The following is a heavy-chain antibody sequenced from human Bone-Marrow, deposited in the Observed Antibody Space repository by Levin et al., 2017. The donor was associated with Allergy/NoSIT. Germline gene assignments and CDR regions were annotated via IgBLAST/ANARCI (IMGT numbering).Heavy chain of an antibody. CDR3: TRSRDCSGGACYRGVFDY. J-gene: IGHJ4*02. Sequence: GGSLRLSCAASGITVSSHYMSWVRQAPGRGLEWVSSIYSGGTTYYADSVKGRFTISRDNSKSTLYLQMNTLRVEDTAVYYCTRSRDCSGGACYRGVFDYWGQGILVTVSS. CDR1: GITVSSHY. CDR2: IYSGGTT. V-gene: IGHV3-66*01. D-gene: IGHD2-15*01.